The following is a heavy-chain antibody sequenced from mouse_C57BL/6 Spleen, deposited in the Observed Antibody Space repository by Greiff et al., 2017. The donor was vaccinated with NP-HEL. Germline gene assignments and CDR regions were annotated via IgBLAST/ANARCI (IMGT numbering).Heavy chain of an antibody. CDR2: IDPSDSYT. J-gene: IGHJ3*01. Sequence: QVQLQQPGAELVKPGASVKLSCKASGYTFTSYWMQWVKQRPGQGLEWIGEIDPSDSYTNYNQKFKGKATLTVDTSSSTAYMQLSSLTSEDSAVYYCARGVGSSYVEAWFAYWGQGTLVTVSA. CDR3: ARGVGSSYVEAWFAY. V-gene: IGHV1-50*01. D-gene: IGHD1-1*01. CDR1: GYTFTSYW.